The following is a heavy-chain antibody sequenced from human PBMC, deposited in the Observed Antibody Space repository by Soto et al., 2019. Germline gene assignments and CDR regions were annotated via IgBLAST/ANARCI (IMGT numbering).Heavy chain of an antibody. V-gene: IGHV4-59*01. D-gene: IGHD2-15*01. CDR3: ARDRGSCWGGDFDS. CDR1: GGSINNYY. CDR2: IYYSGSA. Sequence: QVQLQESGPGLVKPWETLSLTCTVSGGSINNYYWSWIRQPPGKGLEWIGYIYYSGSASYSPSLKSRVTRSVQTSKNQYSLKLTSVTAADTAVYYCARDRGSCWGGDFDSWGQGTLVIVSS. J-gene: IGHJ4*02.